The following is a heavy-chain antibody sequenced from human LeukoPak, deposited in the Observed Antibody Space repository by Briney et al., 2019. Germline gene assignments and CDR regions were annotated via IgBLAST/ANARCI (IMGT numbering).Heavy chain of an antibody. CDR3: ARNPGYSSGWYPFDY. V-gene: IGHV4-38-2*02. D-gene: IGHD6-19*01. Sequence: SETLSLTCTVSGYSISSGYYWGWIRQPPGKGLEWIGSIYHSGSTYYNPSLKSRVTISVDTSKNQFSLKLSSVTAADTAVYYCARNPGYSSGWYPFDYWGQGTLVTVSS. J-gene: IGHJ4*02. CDR1: GYSISSGYY. CDR2: IYHSGST.